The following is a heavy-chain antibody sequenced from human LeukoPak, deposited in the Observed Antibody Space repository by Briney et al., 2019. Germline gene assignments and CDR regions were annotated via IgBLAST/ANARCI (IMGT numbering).Heavy chain of an antibody. CDR3: AKGYIAAAGTLSY. V-gene: IGHV3-23*01. J-gene: IGHJ4*02. Sequence: PGGSLRLSCAASAFTFSSYAISWVRQAPGKWLEWVSAISGRGGRTYYADSVKGRSTISRDNSKNTLYLQMNSLRAEDRAVYYCAKGYIAAAGTLSYWGQGTLVTVSS. CDR2: ISGRGGRT. D-gene: IGHD6-13*01. CDR1: AFTFSSYA.